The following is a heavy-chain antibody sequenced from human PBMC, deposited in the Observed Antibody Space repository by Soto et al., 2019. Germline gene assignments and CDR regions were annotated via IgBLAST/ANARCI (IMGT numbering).Heavy chain of an antibody. CDR2: ISHEGGTK. CDR3: VRDDGNVATLFDF. J-gene: IGHJ4*02. CDR1: GFTFSTYA. Sequence: QVQLVESGGGVVQPARSLRLSCAASGFTFSTYAMHWVRQAPGKGLEWVALISHEGGTKYYADSVRGRATISRDNSENTVYLQMNSLTTAASAVYYCVRDDGNVATLFDFWGRGTLVTVSS. V-gene: IGHV3-30*01. D-gene: IGHD1-1*01.